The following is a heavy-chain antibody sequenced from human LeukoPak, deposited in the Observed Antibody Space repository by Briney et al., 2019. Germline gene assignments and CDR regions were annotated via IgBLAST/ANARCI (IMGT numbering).Heavy chain of an antibody. CDR3: ARDRTQWLDYYYYGMDV. V-gene: IGHV1-69*04. CDR1: GGTFSSYA. D-gene: IGHD6-19*01. CDR2: IIPILGIA. J-gene: IGHJ6*02. Sequence: ASVKVSCKASGGTFSSYAISWVRQAPGQGLEWMGRIIPILGIANYAQKFQGRVTITADKSTSTAYMELSSLRSEDTAVYYCARDRTQWLDYYYYGMDVWGQGTTVTVSS.